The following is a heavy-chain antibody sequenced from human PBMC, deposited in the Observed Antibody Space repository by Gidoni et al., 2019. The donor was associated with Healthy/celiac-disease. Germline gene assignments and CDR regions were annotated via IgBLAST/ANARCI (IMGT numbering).Heavy chain of an antibody. J-gene: IGHJ5*02. Sequence: QVQLQESGPGLVKPSQTLSLTCTVSGGSISSGDHYWSWSRQPSGKGLEWIGYVYYSGTTYYNPSLKSRLSLLVDTSKNQFSLKLNSVTAADTAVYYCATMRFYEGRKSVSWGQGILVTVSS. CDR3: ATMRFYEGRKSVS. CDR2: VYYSGTT. D-gene: IGHD3-22*01. V-gene: IGHV4-30-4*01. CDR1: GGSISSGDHY.